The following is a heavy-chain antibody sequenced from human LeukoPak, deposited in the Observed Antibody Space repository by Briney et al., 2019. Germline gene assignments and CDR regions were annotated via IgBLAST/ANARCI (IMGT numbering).Heavy chain of an antibody. CDR3: ASGGITIFGVVNDYYYYYMDV. V-gene: IGHV1-69*05. CDR1: GYTFTSYG. Sequence: ASVKVSCKASGYTFTSYGISWVRQAPGQGLEWMGGIIPIFGTANYAQKFQGRVTITTDESTSTAYMELSSLRSEDTAVYYCASGGITIFGVVNDYYYYYMDVWGKGTTVTVSS. D-gene: IGHD3-3*01. CDR2: IIPIFGTA. J-gene: IGHJ6*03.